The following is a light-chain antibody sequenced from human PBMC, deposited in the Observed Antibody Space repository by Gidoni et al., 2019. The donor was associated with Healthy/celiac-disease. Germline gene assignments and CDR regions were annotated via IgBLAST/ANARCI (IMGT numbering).Light chain of an antibody. Sequence: EIVLPQSPGTLSLSPGERATLSCRASLSVSSSYLAWYQQKPGQAPRLLIYGASSRATGIPDRCSGSGSGTDFTLTISRLEPEDFAVYYCQQYGSSRFGGGTKVEIK. V-gene: IGKV3-20*01. CDR1: LSVSSSY. CDR2: GAS. CDR3: QQYGSSR. J-gene: IGKJ4*01.